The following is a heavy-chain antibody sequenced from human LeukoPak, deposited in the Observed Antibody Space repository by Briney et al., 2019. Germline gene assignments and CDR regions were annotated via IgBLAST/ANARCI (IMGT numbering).Heavy chain of an antibody. CDR2: VSSSGT. CDR3: ARDSSGSKVAFDI. J-gene: IGHJ3*02. V-gene: IGHV4-61*08. Sequence: SETLSLTCTVSGGSVSNAGYYWTWIRQPPGKGLEWIGHVSSSGTNYNPSLKSRVTISVDTSKNQFSLKLSSVTAADTAVYYCARDSSGSKVAFDIWGQGTMVTVSS. CDR1: GGSVSNAGYY. D-gene: IGHD3-22*01.